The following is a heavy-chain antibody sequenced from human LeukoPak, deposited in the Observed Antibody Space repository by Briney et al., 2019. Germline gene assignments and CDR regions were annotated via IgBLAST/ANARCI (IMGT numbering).Heavy chain of an antibody. CDR1: GGCVGSEC. CDR2: IYYTGNS. V-gene: IGHV4-59*08. Sequence: DPLSLMCTVCGGCVGSECWCWMRPPPGKGLEWLGYIYYTGNSNYNPSLESRVTTSLDTSTNQFSRRLSSVTAADTAVYYCARRYTNSWFFDYWGQGALVTVSS. J-gene: IGHJ4*02. CDR3: ARRYTNSWFFDY. D-gene: IGHD2-2*02.